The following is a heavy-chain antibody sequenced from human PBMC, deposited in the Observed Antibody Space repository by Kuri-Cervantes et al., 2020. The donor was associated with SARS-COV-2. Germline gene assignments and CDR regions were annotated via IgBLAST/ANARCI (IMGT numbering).Heavy chain of an antibody. CDR1: GFTFSSYA. Sequence: GGSLRLSCAASGFTFSSYAMHWVRQAPDKGLEWVAVISYDGSNKYYADSVKGRFTISRDNAKNSLYLQMNSLRAEDTALYYCARIHSSSSGGYFDYWGQGTLVTVSS. V-gene: IGHV3-30-3*01. J-gene: IGHJ4*02. CDR2: ISYDGSNK. D-gene: IGHD6-6*01. CDR3: ARIHSSSSGGYFDY.